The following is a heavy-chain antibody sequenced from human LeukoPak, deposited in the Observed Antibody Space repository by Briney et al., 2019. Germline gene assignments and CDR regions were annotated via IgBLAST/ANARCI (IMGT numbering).Heavy chain of an antibody. D-gene: IGHD5-12*01. CDR2: IKQDGSEK. J-gene: IGHJ6*01. CDR1: GFTFSSYA. CDR3: AREGWLRTSYYYGMDV. Sequence: PGGSLRLSCAASGFTFSSYAMSWVRQAPGKGLEWVANIKQDGSEKYYVDSVKGRFTISRDNAKNSLYLQMNSLRAEDTAVYYCAREGWLRTSYYYGMDVWGQGTTVTVSS. V-gene: IGHV3-7*01.